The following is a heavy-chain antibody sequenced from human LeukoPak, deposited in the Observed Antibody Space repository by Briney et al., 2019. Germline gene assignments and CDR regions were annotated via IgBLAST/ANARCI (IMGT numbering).Heavy chain of an antibody. V-gene: IGHV3-48*01. CDR3: ARSVFQGAFDI. CDR1: GFTLSSYS. Sequence: GGSLRLSCAASGFTLSSYSMNWVRQAPGKGLEWVSYISSSSSTIQYADSVKGRFTISRDNAKDSLHLQMNSLRAEDTAVYFCARSVFQGAFDIWGQGTLVTVSS. J-gene: IGHJ3*02. D-gene: IGHD5/OR15-5a*01. CDR2: ISSSSSTI.